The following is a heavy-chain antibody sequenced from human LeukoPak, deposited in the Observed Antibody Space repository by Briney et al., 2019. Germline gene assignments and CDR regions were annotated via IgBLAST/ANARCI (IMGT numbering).Heavy chain of an antibody. CDR2: ISSSSSYT. J-gene: IGHJ3*02. CDR1: GFTFSDYY. D-gene: IGHD1-26*01. CDR3: ARMRGPTTGALDI. V-gene: IGHV3-11*06. Sequence: GGSLRLSCAASGFTFSDYYMSWIRQAPGKGLEWVSYISSSSSYTNYADSVKGRFTISRDNAKNSLYLQVSSLRDEDTAIYYCARMRGPTTGALDIWGPGTMVAVSS.